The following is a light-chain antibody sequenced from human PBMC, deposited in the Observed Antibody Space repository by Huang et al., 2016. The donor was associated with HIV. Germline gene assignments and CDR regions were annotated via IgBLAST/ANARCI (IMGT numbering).Light chain of an antibody. CDR2: WAS. V-gene: IGKV4-1*01. J-gene: IGKJ1*01. Sequence: DVVMTQSPDSLAVSLGERATINCKSSQSVLHSSNNKNDLAWYQQKAGQPPKLLINWASTRESGVPDRVSGSGSGTDFTLTISSLQAEDVAVYYCQQYYSTPQTFGQGTKVEIK. CDR1: QSVLHSSNNKND. CDR3: QQYYSTPQT.